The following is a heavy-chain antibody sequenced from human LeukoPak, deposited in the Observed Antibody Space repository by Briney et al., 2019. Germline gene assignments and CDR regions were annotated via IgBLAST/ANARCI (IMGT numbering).Heavy chain of an antibody. V-gene: IGHV3-23*01. Sequence: PGGPLRLSCAASGFTFRNYAMSWARQAPGKALEWVSRVDGGGSTSYADSVRGRFSISRDSSKSTLYLQMGSLRGEDTAVYYCARDDAPDGGFRDYWGQGTLVTVSS. D-gene: IGHD2-2*01. CDR1: GFTFRNYA. CDR3: ARDDAPDGGFRDY. CDR2: VDGGGST. J-gene: IGHJ4*02.